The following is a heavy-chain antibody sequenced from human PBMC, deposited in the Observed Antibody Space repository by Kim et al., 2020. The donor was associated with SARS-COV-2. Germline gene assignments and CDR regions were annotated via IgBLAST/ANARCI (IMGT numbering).Heavy chain of an antibody. V-gene: IGHV4-34*01. CDR2: INHSGST. CDR3: ARGTLQLLVPGPSYYYLDV. D-gene: IGHD6-19*01. CDR1: GGSFSGYY. J-gene: IGHJ6*03. Sequence: SETLSLTCAVYGGSFSGYYWSWIPQLPGKGLEWIGEINHSGSTNYNPSLKSRVTISVDTSKNQFSLKLSSVTAAVTAVYYCARGTLQLLVPGPSYYYLDV.